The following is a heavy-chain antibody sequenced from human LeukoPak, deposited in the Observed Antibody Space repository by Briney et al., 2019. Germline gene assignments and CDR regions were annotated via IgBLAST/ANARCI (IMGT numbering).Heavy chain of an antibody. CDR2: IYNDGST. CDR3: ARNILFAFDI. D-gene: IGHD2/OR15-2a*01. CDR1: GLAVSSSY. Sequence: GGSLRLSCAASGLAVSSSYMSWVRQAPGKGLEWVSIIYNDGSTYYADSMKGRFTISRDNSKNTLYLQVNSLRAEDTAMYYCARNILFAFDIWGQGTMVTVSS. J-gene: IGHJ3*02. V-gene: IGHV3-53*01.